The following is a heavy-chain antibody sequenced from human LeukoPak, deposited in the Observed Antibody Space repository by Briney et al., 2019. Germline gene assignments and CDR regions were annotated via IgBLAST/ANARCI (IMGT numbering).Heavy chain of an antibody. Sequence: GGSLRLSCAASGFIFRAYGMHWVRQTPGKGLEWVAFIRDNGTNKYYVDSVNGRFTISRDNSKNMLYLQMNNLRVDDRGVYYCVKGSMDSVAGSFEYWGQGALLTVSS. J-gene: IGHJ4*02. CDR2: IRDNGTNK. CDR3: VKGSMDSVAGSFEY. D-gene: IGHD6-19*01. CDR1: GFIFRAYG. V-gene: IGHV3-30*02.